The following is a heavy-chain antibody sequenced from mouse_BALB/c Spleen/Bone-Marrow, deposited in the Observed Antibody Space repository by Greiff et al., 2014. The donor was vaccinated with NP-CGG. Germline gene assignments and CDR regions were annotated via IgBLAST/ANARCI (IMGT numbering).Heavy chain of an antibody. CDR2: ISDGGGYT. V-gene: IGHV5-4*02. Sequence: EVQLQQSGGGLVKPGGSLKLSCAASGFTFSDYYMYWVRQTPEKRLEWVATISDGGGYTYYPDSVWGRFTISRDNAKNNLYLQMSSLKSEDTAMYYCARSGERFGAMGYWGQGTSVTV. J-gene: IGHJ4*01. D-gene: IGHD3-1*01. CDR1: GFTFSDYY. CDR3: ARSGERFGAMGY.